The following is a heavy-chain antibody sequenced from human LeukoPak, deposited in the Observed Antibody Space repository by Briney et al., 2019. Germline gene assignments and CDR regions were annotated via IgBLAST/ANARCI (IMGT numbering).Heavy chain of an antibody. CDR2: INHSGST. CDR1: GGSFSGYY. V-gene: IGHV4-34*01. Sequence: SETLSLTCAVYGGSFSGYYWSWIRQPPGKGLEWIGEINHSGSTNYNPSLKSRVTISVDTSKNQFSLKLSSVTAADTAVYYCARVRKRIGYFDHWGQGTLVTVSS. CDR3: ARVRKRIGYFDH. J-gene: IGHJ4*02. D-gene: IGHD2/OR15-2a*01.